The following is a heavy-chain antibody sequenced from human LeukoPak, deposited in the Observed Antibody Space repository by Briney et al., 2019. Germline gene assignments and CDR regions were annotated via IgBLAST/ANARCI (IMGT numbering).Heavy chain of an antibody. CDR3: ARVKYYDFWSGYSYWFDP. D-gene: IGHD3-3*01. V-gene: IGHV4-34*01. CDR1: GGSFSGYY. Sequence: PSETLSLTCAVYGGSFSGYYWSWIRQPPGKGLEWIGEINHSGSTNYNPSLKSRVTISVDMSKNQFSLKLSSVTAADTAVYYCARVKYYDFWSGYSYWFDPWGQGTLVTVSS. J-gene: IGHJ5*02. CDR2: INHSGST.